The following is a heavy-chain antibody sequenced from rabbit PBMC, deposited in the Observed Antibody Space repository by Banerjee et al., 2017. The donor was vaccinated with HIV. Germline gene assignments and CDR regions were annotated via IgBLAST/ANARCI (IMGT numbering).Heavy chain of an antibody. V-gene: IGHV1S45*01. CDR2: IYTSSGST. D-gene: IGHD4-1*01. J-gene: IGHJ4*01. Sequence: QEQLVESGGGLVTPGGTLTLTCTASGSDISSYSISWVRQAPGKGLELIACIYTSSGSTWYASWVNGRFTISKTSSTTVTLQMTSLTAADTATYFCARDLAGVIGWNFGLWGPGTLVTVS. CDR1: GSDISSYS. CDR3: ARDLAGVIGWNFGL.